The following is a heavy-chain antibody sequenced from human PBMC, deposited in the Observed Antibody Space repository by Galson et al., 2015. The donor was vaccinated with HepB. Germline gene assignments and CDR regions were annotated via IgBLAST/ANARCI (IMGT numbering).Heavy chain of an antibody. V-gene: IGHV3-30*01. D-gene: IGHD1-1*01. CDR2: ISYDGSNK. J-gene: IGHJ4*02. Sequence: SLRLSCAASGIIFSNHAMHWVRQAPGKGLEWVAVISYDGSNKYYVDYVKGRFTISRDSSKDTLYLEMNSLRVEDTAVYYCARAITEVSNGCLYSWGQGTLVTVSS. CDR1: GIIFSNHA. CDR3: ARAITEVSNGCLYS.